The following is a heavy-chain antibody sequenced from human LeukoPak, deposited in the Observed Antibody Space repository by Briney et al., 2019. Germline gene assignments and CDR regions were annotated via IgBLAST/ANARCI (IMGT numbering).Heavy chain of an antibody. D-gene: IGHD6-19*01. J-gene: IGHJ4*02. CDR2: INPNSGGT. CDR1: GYTFTGYF. V-gene: IGHV1-2*04. Sequence: ASVKVSCKASGYTFTGYFVHWVRQAPGQGLEWMGWINPNSGGTNYAQKFQGWVTMTRDTSISTAYMELSRLTSDDTAVYYCARWLGGAVAGPEHYFDYWGQGTLVTVSS. CDR3: ARWLGGAVAGPEHYFDY.